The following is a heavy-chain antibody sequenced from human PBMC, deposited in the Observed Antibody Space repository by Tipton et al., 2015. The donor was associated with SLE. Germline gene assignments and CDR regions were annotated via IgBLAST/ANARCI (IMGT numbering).Heavy chain of an antibody. CDR1: GGSFSGYY. J-gene: IGHJ6*03. CDR3: ARDGPTWVYYYYMDV. D-gene: IGHD2-8*01. CDR2: INHSGST. Sequence: LRLSCAVYGGSFSGYYWSWIRQFPGKGLEWIGEINHSGSTRNNPSLKSRVTISVDTSKNQFSLKLSSVTAADTAVYYCARDGPTWVYYYYMDVWGKGTPVTVSS. V-gene: IGHV4-34*01.